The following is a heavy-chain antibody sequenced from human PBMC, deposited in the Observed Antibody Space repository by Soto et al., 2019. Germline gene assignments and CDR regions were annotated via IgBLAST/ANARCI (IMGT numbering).Heavy chain of an antibody. D-gene: IGHD2-2*01. CDR2: INPQTGGT. V-gene: IGHV1-2*02. CDR3: ARERYQVISDGMDV. J-gene: IGHJ6*02. CDR1: GYTFTGYH. Sequence: GASVRVSYKAPGYTFTGYHIHWVREAPGQGLEWMGWINPQTGGTSYAQKFQGRVTLSRDTSINTAYLELSRLRFDDAAVYFCARERYQVISDGMDVWGQGTTVTVSS.